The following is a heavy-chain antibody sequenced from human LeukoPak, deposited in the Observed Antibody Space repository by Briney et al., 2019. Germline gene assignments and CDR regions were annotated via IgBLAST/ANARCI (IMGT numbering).Heavy chain of an antibody. Sequence: SETLSLTCSVSGGSISSYYWSWIRQPPGKGLEWIGYIYYSGSTNYNPSLKSRVTISVDTSKNQFSLKLSSVTAADTAVYYCARLDSRYSLYFDYWGQGTLVTVSS. J-gene: IGHJ4*02. V-gene: IGHV4-59*01. D-gene: IGHD3-16*02. CDR3: ARLDSRYSLYFDY. CDR2: IYYSGST. CDR1: GGSISSYY.